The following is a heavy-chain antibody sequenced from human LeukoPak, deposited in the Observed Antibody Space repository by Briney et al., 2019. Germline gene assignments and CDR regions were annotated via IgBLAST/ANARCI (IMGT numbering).Heavy chain of an antibody. CDR2: IKRDGSEK. CDR1: GFTFSNNW. V-gene: IGHV3-7*01. J-gene: IGHJ4*02. CDR3: ATDGD. Sequence: GGSLRLSCAASGFTFSNNWMSWVRQAPGKGLEWVANIKRDGSEKYYVDSVKGRFTISRDNAKNSQYLQMNSLGGDDTAMYYCATDGDWGQGTLVTVSS.